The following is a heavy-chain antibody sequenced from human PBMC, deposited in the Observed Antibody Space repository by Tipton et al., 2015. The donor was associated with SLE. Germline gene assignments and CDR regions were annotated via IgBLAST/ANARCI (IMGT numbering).Heavy chain of an antibody. CDR2: ISSSSSYI. Sequence: SLRLSCAASGFTFSSYSMNWVRQAPGKGLEWVSSISSSSSYIYYADSVKGRFTISRDNAKNSLYLQMNSLRAEDTAVYYCARNLHDYGDYILLGYWGQGTLVTVAS. D-gene: IGHD4-17*01. J-gene: IGHJ4*02. CDR1: GFTFSSYS. CDR3: ARNLHDYGDYILLGY. V-gene: IGHV3-21*01.